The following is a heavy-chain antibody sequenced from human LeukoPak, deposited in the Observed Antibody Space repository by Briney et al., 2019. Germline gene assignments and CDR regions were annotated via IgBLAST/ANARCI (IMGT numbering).Heavy chain of an antibody. J-gene: IGHJ4*02. V-gene: IGHV1-18*01. CDR3: ARDRWARYCSGGSCYRFPFDY. Sequence: VASVKVSCKASGYTFTSYGISWVRQAPGQGLEWMGWISAYNGNTNYAQKLQGRVTITTDTSTSTAYMELRSLRSDDTAVYYCARDRWARYCSGGSCYRFPFDYWGQGTLVTVSS. CDR2: ISAYNGNT. CDR1: GYTFTSYG. D-gene: IGHD2-15*01.